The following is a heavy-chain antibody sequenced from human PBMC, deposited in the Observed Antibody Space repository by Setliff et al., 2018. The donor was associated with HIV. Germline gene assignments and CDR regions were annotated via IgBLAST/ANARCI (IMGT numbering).Heavy chain of an antibody. V-gene: IGHV4-59*11. CDR1: GGSISSHY. Sequence: SETLSLTCTVSGGSISSHYWGWLRQPPGKGLAWIGSISYTGGTNHNPSLQSRVTMSIDTSKDQFTLQLSSVTAADTAMYFCARDHGVATVVMDYYSGMDVWGPGTTVTVSS. J-gene: IGHJ6*02. CDR2: ISYTGGT. CDR3: ARDHGVATVVMDYYSGMDV. D-gene: IGHD5-12*01.